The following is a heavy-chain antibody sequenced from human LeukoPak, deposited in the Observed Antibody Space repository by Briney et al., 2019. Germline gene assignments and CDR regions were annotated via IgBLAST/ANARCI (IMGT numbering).Heavy chain of an antibody. J-gene: IGHJ4*02. Sequence: GGSLRLSCAASGFTFSSYAMSWVRQAPGKGLEWVSAISGSGGSTYYADSVKGRFTISRDNSKNTLYLQMNSLRAEDTAVYYCAKALLGYCSGGSCYGEGYWGQGTLVTVSS. CDR2: ISGSGGST. CDR3: AKALLGYCSGGSCYGEGY. D-gene: IGHD2-15*01. CDR1: GFTFSSYA. V-gene: IGHV3-23*01.